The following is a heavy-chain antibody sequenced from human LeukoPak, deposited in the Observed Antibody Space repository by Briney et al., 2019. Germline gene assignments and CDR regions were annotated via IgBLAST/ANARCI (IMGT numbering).Heavy chain of an antibody. CDR1: GGSISSSSYY. CDR3: ARGRAHSGSRPPYYYYYYMDV. CDR2: IYYSGST. D-gene: IGHD1-26*01. Sequence: SETLSLTCTVSGGSISSSSYYWGWIRQPPGKGLEWIGSIYYSGSTYYNPSLKSRVTMSVDTSKNQFSLKLSSVTAADTAVYYCARGRAHSGSRPPYYYYYYMDVWGKGTTVTVSS. V-gene: IGHV4-39*07. J-gene: IGHJ6*03.